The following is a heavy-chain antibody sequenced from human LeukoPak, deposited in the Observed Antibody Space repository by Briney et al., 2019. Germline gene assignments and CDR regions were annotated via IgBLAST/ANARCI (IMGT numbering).Heavy chain of an antibody. V-gene: IGHV1-69*13. CDR1: GGTFSSYA. J-gene: IGHJ6*03. CDR3: ARGEQQLPGYYYYYMDV. CDR2: IIPIFGTA. Sequence: ASVKVSCKASGGTFSSYAISWVRQAPGQGLEWMGGIIPIFGTANYAQKFQGRVTITADESTSTAYMELSSLRSEDTAVYYCARGEQQLPGYYYYYMDVWGKGTTVTVSS. D-gene: IGHD6-13*01.